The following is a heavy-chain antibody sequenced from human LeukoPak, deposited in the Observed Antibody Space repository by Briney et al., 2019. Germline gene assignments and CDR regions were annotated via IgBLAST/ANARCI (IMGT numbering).Heavy chain of an antibody. Sequence: PGGSLRLSCAASGFTFSNFGMHWVRQAPGKGLEWVAVISYDGSNKYYADSVKGRFTISRDNSKNTLYLQMNSLRAEDTAVYYCAKDPTIAARLGYFDYWGQGTLVTVSS. D-gene: IGHD6-6*01. J-gene: IGHJ4*02. CDR1: GFTFSNFG. V-gene: IGHV3-30*18. CDR2: ISYDGSNK. CDR3: AKDPTIAARLGYFDY.